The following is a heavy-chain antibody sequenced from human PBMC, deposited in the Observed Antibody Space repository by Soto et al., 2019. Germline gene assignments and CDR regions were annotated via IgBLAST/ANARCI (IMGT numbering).Heavy chain of an antibody. CDR2: INHSGST. J-gene: IGHJ4*02. CDR1: GGSFSGYY. D-gene: IGHD1-7*01. V-gene: IGHV4-34*01. Sequence: QVQLQPWGAGLLKPSETLSLTCAVYGGSFSGYYWSWIRQPPGKGLEWIGEINHSGSTNYNPSLNSRVTISVDTSKNQFSLKLSSVTAADTAVYYCARESGTTGHDYWGQGTLVTVSS. CDR3: ARESGTTGHDY.